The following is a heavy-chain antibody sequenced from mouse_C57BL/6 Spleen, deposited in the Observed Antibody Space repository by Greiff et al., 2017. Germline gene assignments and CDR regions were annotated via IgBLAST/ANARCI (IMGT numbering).Heavy chain of an antibody. CDR2: ISRGSGTI. Sequence: EVKVVESGGGLVKPGGSLKLSCAASGFTFSDYGMHWVRQAPEKGLEWVAYISRGSGTIYYADTVKGRFTISRDNAKNTLFLQMTSLRSEDTAMYYCARRGYGSSPYAMDYWGQGTSVTVSS. J-gene: IGHJ4*01. CDR1: GFTFSDYG. CDR3: ARRGYGSSPYAMDY. D-gene: IGHD1-1*01. V-gene: IGHV5-17*01.